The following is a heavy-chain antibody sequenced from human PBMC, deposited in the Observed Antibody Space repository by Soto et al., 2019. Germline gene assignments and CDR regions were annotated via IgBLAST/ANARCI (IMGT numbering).Heavy chain of an antibody. J-gene: IGHJ4*02. CDR2: IIPILGIA. V-gene: IGHV1-69*02. D-gene: IGHD6-25*01. CDR1: GGTFSSYT. Sequence: QVQLVQSGAEVKKPGSSVKVSCKASGGTFSSYTISWVRQAPGQGLEWMGRIIPILGIANYAKKFQGRVTITADKSTSTAYMELSSLRSEDTAVYYCASSRHIWGAAPRWGQGTLVTVSS. CDR3: ASSRHIWGAAPR.